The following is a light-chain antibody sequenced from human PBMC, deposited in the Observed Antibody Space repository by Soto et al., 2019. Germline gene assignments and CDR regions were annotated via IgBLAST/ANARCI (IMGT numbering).Light chain of an antibody. Sequence: EIVLTQSPGTLSLSPGERATLSCRASQSVSSNHLAWYQQKPGQAPRLLIYGSSSRATGIPDMFSGSGSGTDFTLTISRLEPENFVVYFCHLYGGSPPHAFGQVTKVVIK. J-gene: IGKJ2*01. CDR3: HLYGGSPPHA. CDR2: GSS. V-gene: IGKV3-20*01. CDR1: QSVSSNH.